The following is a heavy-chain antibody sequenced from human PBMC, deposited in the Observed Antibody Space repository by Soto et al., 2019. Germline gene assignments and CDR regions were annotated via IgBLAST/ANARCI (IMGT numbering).Heavy chain of an antibody. V-gene: IGHV3-48*04. D-gene: IGHD2-2*01. CDR2: ISSSSSTI. Sequence: PGGSVRLSCAASGFTFSSYSMNWVRQAPGKGLEWLSYISSSSSTIYYADSVKGRFTISRDNAENSVYLQMNSLRAEDTAVYYCARDYCRTTSCRFDYWGQGTLVTVSS. CDR3: ARDYCRTTSCRFDY. CDR1: GFTFSSYS. J-gene: IGHJ4*02.